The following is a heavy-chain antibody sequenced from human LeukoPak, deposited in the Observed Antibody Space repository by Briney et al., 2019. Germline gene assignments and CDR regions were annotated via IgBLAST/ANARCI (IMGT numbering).Heavy chain of an antibody. D-gene: IGHD3-16*01. Sequence: SETLSLTCAVYGGSFSGYYWSWIRQPPGKGLEWIGEINHSGSTNYNPSLKSRVTISVDTSKNQFSLKLSSVTAADTAVYYCARDGGGGFDYWGQGTLVTVSS. CDR1: GGSFSGYY. J-gene: IGHJ4*02. CDR3: ARDGGGGFDY. V-gene: IGHV4-34*01. CDR2: INHSGST.